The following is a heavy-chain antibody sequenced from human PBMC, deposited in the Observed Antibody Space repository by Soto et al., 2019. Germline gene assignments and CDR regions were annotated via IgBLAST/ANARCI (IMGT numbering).Heavy chain of an antibody. Sequence: QVQLVQSGAEVRKPGASVKVSCKASGYTFSTSGMSWLRQAPGQGLEWMGWISTYNCDTNDAPKFQDRVTMTSDTSTSTVYMELRSLRSDDTAVYYCARAGAAPYYYYGMDVWDQGTRVTVSS. CDR2: ISTYNCDT. CDR1: GYTFSTSG. CDR3: ARAGAAPYYYYGMDV. V-gene: IGHV1-18*01. D-gene: IGHD2-15*01. J-gene: IGHJ6*02.